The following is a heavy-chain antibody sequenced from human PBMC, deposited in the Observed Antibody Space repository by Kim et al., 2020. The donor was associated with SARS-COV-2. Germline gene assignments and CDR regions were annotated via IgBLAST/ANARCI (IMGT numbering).Heavy chain of an antibody. J-gene: IGHJ4*02. V-gene: IGHV3-73*01. CDR3: TTSGVRGVGWY. Sequence: TAYAASVKGRFTISRDESKNTAYLQMDRRKTEDTAVYYWTTSGVRGVGWYWGQGTLVTVSS. CDR2: T. D-gene: IGHD3-10*02.